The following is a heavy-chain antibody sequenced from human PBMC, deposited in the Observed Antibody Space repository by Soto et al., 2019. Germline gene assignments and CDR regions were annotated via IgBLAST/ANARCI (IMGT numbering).Heavy chain of an antibody. J-gene: IGHJ6*02. D-gene: IGHD3-9*01. V-gene: IGHV3-9*01. CDR3: AKEAGLVRFFDWLSNGLDV. Sequence: GGSLRLSCAASGFIFDDYAMHWVRQAPGKGLEWVSGISWNSGNKGYADSVKGRFTISRDNAKNFLYLEMNSLRAEDTALYYCAKEAGLVRFFDWLSNGLDVWGQGTAVTVSS. CDR2: ISWNSGNK. CDR1: GFIFDDYA.